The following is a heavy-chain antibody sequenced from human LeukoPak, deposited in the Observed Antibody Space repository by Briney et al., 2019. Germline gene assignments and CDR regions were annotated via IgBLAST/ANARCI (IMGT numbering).Heavy chain of an antibody. Sequence: PGGSLRLSCAASGFTFSTYAMSWVRQAPGKGLEWVSAVSGSGGSTYYADSVEGRFTISRDNSKNTLHLQMNSLRAEDTAVYYCAKDQTTVVTPRAFDIWGQGTMVTVSS. D-gene: IGHD4-23*01. CDR3: AKDQTTVVTPRAFDI. J-gene: IGHJ3*02. CDR1: GFTFSTYA. V-gene: IGHV3-23*01. CDR2: VSGSGGST.